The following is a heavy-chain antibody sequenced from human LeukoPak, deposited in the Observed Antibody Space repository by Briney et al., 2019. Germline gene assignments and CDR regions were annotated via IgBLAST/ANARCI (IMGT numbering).Heavy chain of an antibody. CDR2: ISSSSSYI. D-gene: IGHD6-13*01. Sequence: GGSLRLSCAASGFTFSSYSMNWVRQAPGKGLEWVSSISSSSSYIYYADSVKGRFTISRDNAKNSLYLQMNSLRAGDTAVYYCARDPVAAAGFDYWGQGTLVTVSS. J-gene: IGHJ4*02. CDR3: ARDPVAAAGFDY. V-gene: IGHV3-21*01. CDR1: GFTFSSYS.